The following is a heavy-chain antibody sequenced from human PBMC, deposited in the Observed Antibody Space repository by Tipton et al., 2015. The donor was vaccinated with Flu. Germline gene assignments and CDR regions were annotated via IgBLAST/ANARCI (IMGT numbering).Heavy chain of an antibody. Sequence: SLRLSCAASGFTFSSYSMNWVRQAPGKGLEWVSYISSSSSTIYYADSVKGRFTISRDNAKNSLYLQMNSLRAEDTAVYYCARDGASKITMVRGVYDYWGQGTLVTVSS. D-gene: IGHD3-10*01. CDR1: GFTFSSYS. J-gene: IGHJ4*02. CDR2: ISSSSSTI. V-gene: IGHV3-48*04. CDR3: ARDGASKITMVRGVYDY.